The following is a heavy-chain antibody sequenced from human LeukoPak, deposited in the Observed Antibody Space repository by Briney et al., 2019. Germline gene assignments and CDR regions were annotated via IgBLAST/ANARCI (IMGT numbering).Heavy chain of an antibody. Sequence: PGGSLRLSCAASGFTFSTYAMTWVRQAPGKGLEWVSGISGTDGKTSYADSVKGRFTISRDNSKNTLYLQMNTLRAEDTALYYCAKHLRIKMQLVLNAFDIWGQGTMVTVSS. CDR1: GFTFSTYA. V-gene: IGHV3-23*01. J-gene: IGHJ3*02. CDR3: AKHLRIKMQLVLNAFDI. D-gene: IGHD6-13*01. CDR2: ISGTDGKT.